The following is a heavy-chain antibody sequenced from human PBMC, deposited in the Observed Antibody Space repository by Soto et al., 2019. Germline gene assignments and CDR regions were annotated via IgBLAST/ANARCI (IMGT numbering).Heavy chain of an antibody. CDR1: CGAIISYY. Sequence: SETLSLTCTFSCGAIISYYWSWIRQPAGKVLEWIGRIYTSGSTNYNPSLKSRVTMSVDTSKNQFSLKLSSVTAADTAVYYCAQGLGDPFDYYYYYGMDVWGQGTTVTVSS. CDR2: IYTSGST. D-gene: IGHD3-16*01. J-gene: IGHJ6*02. CDR3: AQGLGDPFDYYYYYGMDV. V-gene: IGHV4-4*07.